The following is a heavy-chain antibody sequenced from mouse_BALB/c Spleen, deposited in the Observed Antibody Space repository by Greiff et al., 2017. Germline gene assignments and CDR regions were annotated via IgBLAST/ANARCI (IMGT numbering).Heavy chain of an antibody. CDR3: ARGAMGGNYPFDY. CDR2: IDPANGNT. D-gene: IGHD2-1*01. Sequence: EVQLQQSGAELVKPGASVKLSCTASGFNIKDTYMHWVKQRPEQGLEWIGRIDPANGNTKYDPKFKGKATLTADKSSSTAYMQLSSLTSDDSAVYFCARGAMGGNYPFDYWGQGTTLTVSS. J-gene: IGHJ2*01. V-gene: IGHV14-3*02. CDR1: GFNIKDTY.